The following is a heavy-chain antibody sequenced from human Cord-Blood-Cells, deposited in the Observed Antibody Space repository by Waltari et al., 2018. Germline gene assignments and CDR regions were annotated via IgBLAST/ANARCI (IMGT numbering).Heavy chain of an antibody. CDR3: ARSGDYGDYDL. CDR2: IYHSGST. V-gene: IGHV4-38-2*01. Sequence: QVQLQESGPGLVKPSETLSLTCAVSGYSISSGYYWGWIRQPPGKGLEWIGSIYHSGSTYYNPSLMSRVTISVDTSKNQFSLKLSSVTAADTAVYYCARSGDYGDYDLWGRGTLVTVSS. CDR1: GYSISSGYY. J-gene: IGHJ2*01. D-gene: IGHD3-16*01.